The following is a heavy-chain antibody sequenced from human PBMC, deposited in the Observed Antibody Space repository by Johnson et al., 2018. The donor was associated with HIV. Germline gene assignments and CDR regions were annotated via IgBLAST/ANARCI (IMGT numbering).Heavy chain of an antibody. D-gene: IGHD1-26*01. CDR1: GFTFNSYG. CDR2: IWYDGSNK. V-gene: IGHV3-33*06. CDR3: AKDGGSYGGAFDI. J-gene: IGHJ3*02. Sequence: VQLVESGGGVVQPGRSLRLSCGASGFTFNSYGMHWVRQAPGKGLEWVAVIWYDGSNKYYADSVKGRFTISRDNSKNTLYLQMNSLRAEDTAVYYCAKDGGSYGGAFDIWGQGTMVTVSS.